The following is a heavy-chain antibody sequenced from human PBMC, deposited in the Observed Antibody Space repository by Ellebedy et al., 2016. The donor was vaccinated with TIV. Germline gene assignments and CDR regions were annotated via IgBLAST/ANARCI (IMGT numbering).Heavy chain of an antibody. V-gene: IGHV4-34*01. D-gene: IGHD1-26*01. CDR1: GGSLSDYS. Sequence: GSLRLXXAVSGGSLSDYSWTWIRQIPGRGLEWIGEVNDGGSTNYSPSLKSRVTISVDTSKNQFSLKLSSVTAADTAVYYCARSGSGRGFGYWGQGILVTVSS. CDR2: VNDGGST. CDR3: ARSGSGRGFGY. J-gene: IGHJ4*02.